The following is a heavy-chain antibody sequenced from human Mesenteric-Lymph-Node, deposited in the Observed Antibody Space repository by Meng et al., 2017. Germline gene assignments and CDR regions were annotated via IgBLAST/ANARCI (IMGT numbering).Heavy chain of an antibody. CDR1: GFTVSSNY. CDR2: IYSGGST. CDR3: ARDEDFSGGSGYYSYYALDV. V-gene: IGHV3-66*02. D-gene: IGHD2-15*01. J-gene: IGHJ6*02. Sequence: GESLKISCAASGFTVSSNYMSWVRQAPGKGLEWVSVIYSGGSTYYADSVKGRFTISRDNSKNTLYLQMNSLRAEDAAVYYCARDEDFSGGSGYYSYYALDVWGQGTMVTVSS.